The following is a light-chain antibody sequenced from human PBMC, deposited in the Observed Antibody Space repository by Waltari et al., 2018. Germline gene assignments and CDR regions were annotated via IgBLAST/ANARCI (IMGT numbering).Light chain of an antibody. CDR1: STDLGSSTL. Sequence: QSALTQPASVSGSPGQSISISCTGSSTDLGSSTLFPGYQHHPDKAPKLLIYEGTERPSGFSHRFSGSKSGNTASLTISTLQAEDEADYYCFSYADGRSLVFGGGTKVTVL. V-gene: IGLV2-23*01. CDR3: FSYADGRSLV. CDR2: EGT. J-gene: IGLJ2*01.